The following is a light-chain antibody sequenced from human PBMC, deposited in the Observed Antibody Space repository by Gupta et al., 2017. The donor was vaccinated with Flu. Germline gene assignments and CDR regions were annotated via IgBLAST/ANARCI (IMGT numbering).Light chain of an antibody. V-gene: IGKV1-39*01. CDR1: QSISSY. J-gene: IGKJ2*01. Sequence: DIQMTQSPSSLSASVGDRVTITCRASQSISSYLNWYQQKPGKAPKLLIYAASSLQSGVPSRFSDSGSGTDFTLTISSLQPEDFATYYCQQSDSTPNTFGQGTKLEIK. CDR2: AAS. CDR3: QQSDSTPNT.